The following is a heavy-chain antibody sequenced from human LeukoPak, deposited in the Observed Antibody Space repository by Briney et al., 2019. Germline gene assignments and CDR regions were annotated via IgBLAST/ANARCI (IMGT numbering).Heavy chain of an antibody. D-gene: IGHD3-22*01. J-gene: IGHJ4*02. CDR2: ISGSGGST. Sequence: GGSLRLSCAASGFTFSNYAMSWVRQAPGKGLEWVSIISGSGGSTNYADSVKGRFTISRDNSKNTLYLQMNSLRAEDTAVYYCARDSSAPNWGQGTLVTVSS. CDR1: GFTFSNYA. V-gene: IGHV3-23*01. CDR3: ARDSSAPN.